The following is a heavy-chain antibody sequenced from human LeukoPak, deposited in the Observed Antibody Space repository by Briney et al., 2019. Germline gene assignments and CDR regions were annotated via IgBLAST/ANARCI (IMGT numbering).Heavy chain of an antibody. J-gene: IGHJ4*02. V-gene: IGHV3-23*01. CDR3: AKDAWKRFDY. CDR1: GCTFSSFA. Sequence: WGSLSLSCAASGCTFSSFAMSWVRQAPGKGLEWISGISGSGSTTYYAVSVKGRFTISRDNSKNTLYLQMNSLSAEDTAVYYCAKDAWKRFDYWGQGTLVTVSS. D-gene: IGHD1-1*01. CDR2: ISGSGSTT.